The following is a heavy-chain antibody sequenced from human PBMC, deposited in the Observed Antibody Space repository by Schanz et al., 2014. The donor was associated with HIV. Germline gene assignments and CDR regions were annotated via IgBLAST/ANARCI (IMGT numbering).Heavy chain of an antibody. CDR3: ARELVLGPKSYFDN. V-gene: IGHV3-33*01. Sequence: QVQLVESGGGVVQPGRSLRLSCAASGFTFSSYGMHWVRQAPGKGLEWVAVIWNDGSNKYYADSVKGRFTISRDNTKQSLYLQMRGLRGEDTAVYYCARELVLGPKSYFDNWGQGSLVTVSS. J-gene: IGHJ4*02. D-gene: IGHD6-13*01. CDR1: GFTFSSYG. CDR2: IWNDGSNK.